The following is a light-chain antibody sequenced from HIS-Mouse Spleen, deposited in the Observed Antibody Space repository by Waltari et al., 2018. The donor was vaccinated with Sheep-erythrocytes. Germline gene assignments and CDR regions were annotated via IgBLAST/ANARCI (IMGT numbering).Light chain of an antibody. CDR2: DAS. Sequence: DIQMTQSPSSLSASVGDRVTITCQASQDISNSLNWYQQKPGKAPKLLIYDASNLDTGVPSWFSGSGSGTDFTFTISSLQPEDIATYYCQQYDNLLTFGGGTKVEIK. V-gene: IGKV1-33*01. J-gene: IGKJ4*01. CDR3: QQYDNLLT. CDR1: QDISNS.